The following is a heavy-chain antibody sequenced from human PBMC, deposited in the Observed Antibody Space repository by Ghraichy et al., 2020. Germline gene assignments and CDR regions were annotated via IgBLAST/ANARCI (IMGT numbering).Heavy chain of an antibody. Sequence: GGSLSLSCAASGFTFSSYGMHWVRQAPGKGLEWVAFIRYDGSNKYYADSVKGRFTISRDNSKNTLYLQMNSLRAEDTAVYYCAKVSPHSFFPYGSGNDAFDIWGQGTMVTVSS. J-gene: IGHJ3*02. CDR1: GFTFSSYG. CDR2: IRYDGSNK. CDR3: AKVSPHSFFPYGSGNDAFDI. V-gene: IGHV3-30*02. D-gene: IGHD3-10*01.